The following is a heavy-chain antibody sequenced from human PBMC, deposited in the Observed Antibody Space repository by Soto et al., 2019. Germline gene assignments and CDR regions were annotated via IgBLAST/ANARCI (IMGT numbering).Heavy chain of an antibody. CDR3: AKDATVAGLFDYYYYGMDV. V-gene: IGHV3-23*01. Sequence: PGGSLRLSCAVSGFTFSNYSMSWVRQGPGKGLEWVSTISGSGGSTYYADSVKGRFTISRDNSKNTLYLQMNSLRAEDTAVYYCAKDATVAGLFDYYYYGMDVWGQGTTVTVSS. J-gene: IGHJ6*02. CDR2: ISGSGGST. CDR1: GFTFSNYS. D-gene: IGHD6-19*01.